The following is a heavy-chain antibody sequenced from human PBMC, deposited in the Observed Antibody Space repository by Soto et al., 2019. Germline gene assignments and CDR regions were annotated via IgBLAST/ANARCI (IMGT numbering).Heavy chain of an antibody. CDR2: IKGDGSSL. V-gene: IGHV3-74*01. CDR3: ARGLKNYYGVDV. J-gene: IGHJ6*02. CDR1: GFTFTTYW. Sequence: EVKVVESGGGLVQPGGSLRLSCAASGFTFTTYWMHWVRQVPGKGLVWVSRIKGDGSSLSYADSVKGRFTISRDSVGNTVYLLMGSLRADDTAVYYCARGLKNYYGVDVWGQGTTVTVSS.